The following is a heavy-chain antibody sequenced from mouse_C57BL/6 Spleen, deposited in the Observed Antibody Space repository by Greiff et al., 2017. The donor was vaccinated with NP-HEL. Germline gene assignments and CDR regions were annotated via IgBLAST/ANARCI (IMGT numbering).Heavy chain of an antibody. V-gene: IGHV3-6*01. CDR1: GYTITSGYY. CDR3: AGEAYYDYDVWFAY. J-gene: IGHJ3*01. CDR2: IRYDGSN. D-gene: IGHD2-4*01. Sequence: DVQLQESGPGLVKPSQSLSLTCTASGYTITSGYYWYWIRQFPGNKLEWIGYIRYDGSNNYNPYLKNRITITRDTSTNQLFLKLNSVTTEDAATYYCAGEAYYDYDVWFAYWGQGTLVTVSA.